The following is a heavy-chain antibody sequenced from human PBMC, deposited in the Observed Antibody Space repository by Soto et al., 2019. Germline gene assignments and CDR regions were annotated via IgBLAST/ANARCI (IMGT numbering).Heavy chain of an antibody. V-gene: IGHV1-18*01. Sequence: QFQPVQSGAEVKKPGASVKVSCRASGYAFTSHGLSWVRQAPGQGLEWVGWISGYNGDTKYAQKFEDRVTLTIDASTSTASMEMRSLRSDDTAVYYCARDSRGSYYRFDNWGQGTLVTVSS. D-gene: IGHD1-26*01. CDR3: ARDSRGSYYRFDN. J-gene: IGHJ4*02. CDR2: ISGYNGDT. CDR1: GYAFTSHG.